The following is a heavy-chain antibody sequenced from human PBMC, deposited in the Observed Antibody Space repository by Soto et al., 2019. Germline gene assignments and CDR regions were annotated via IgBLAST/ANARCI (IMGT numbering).Heavy chain of an antibody. Sequence: LGESLKISCKGSGYSFTSYWISWVRQMPGKGLEWMGRIDPSDSYTNYSPSFQGHVTISADKSISTAYLQWSSLKASDTAMYYCARRSGSSSWYYYYGMDVWGQGTTVTVSS. D-gene: IGHD6-13*01. V-gene: IGHV5-10-1*01. CDR1: GYSFTSYW. J-gene: IGHJ6*02. CDR2: IDPSDSYT. CDR3: ARRSGSSSWYYYYGMDV.